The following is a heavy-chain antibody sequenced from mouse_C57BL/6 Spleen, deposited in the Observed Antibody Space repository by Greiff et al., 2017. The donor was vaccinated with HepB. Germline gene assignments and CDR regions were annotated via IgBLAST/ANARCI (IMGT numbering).Heavy chain of an antibody. Sequence: QVQLQQPGAELVKPGASVKLSCKASGYTFTSYWMQWVKQRPGQGLEWIGEIDPSDSYTNYNQKFKGKATLTVDRSSSTAYMQLSSLTSEDSAVYYCARPYYGSSPFAYWGQGTLVAVSA. D-gene: IGHD1-1*01. CDR3: ARPYYGSSPFAY. J-gene: IGHJ3*01. CDR2: IDPSDSYT. CDR1: GYTFTSYW. V-gene: IGHV1-50*01.